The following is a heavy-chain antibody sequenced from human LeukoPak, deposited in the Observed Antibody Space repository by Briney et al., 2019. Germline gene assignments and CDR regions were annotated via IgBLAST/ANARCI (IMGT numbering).Heavy chain of an antibody. CDR3: ARDQYSYAHAAH. CDR2: IYSGGTT. J-gene: IGHJ4*02. CDR1: GFTVSSNY. V-gene: IGHV3-66*01. D-gene: IGHD5-18*01. Sequence: GGSLRLSCAAPGFTVSSNYMSWVRQAPGKGLEWVSVIYSGGTTYYADSVKGRFTISRDNSKNTLHLQMNSLRAEDTAVYYCARDQYSYAHAAHWGQGTLVTVSS.